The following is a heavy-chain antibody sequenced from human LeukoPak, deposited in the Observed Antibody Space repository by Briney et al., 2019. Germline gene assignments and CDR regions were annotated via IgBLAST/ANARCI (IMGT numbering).Heavy chain of an antibody. CDR1: GFTFSSYS. J-gene: IGHJ3*02. CDR3: ASYGSGSYYLRDAFDI. Sequence: GGSLRLSCAASGFTFSSYSMNWVRQAPGKGLEWVSYISSSSSTIYYADSVKGRFTISRDNAKNSLYLQMNSLRAEDTVVYYCASYGSGSYYLRDAFDIWGQGTMVTVSS. CDR2: ISSSSSTI. D-gene: IGHD1-26*01. V-gene: IGHV3-48*01.